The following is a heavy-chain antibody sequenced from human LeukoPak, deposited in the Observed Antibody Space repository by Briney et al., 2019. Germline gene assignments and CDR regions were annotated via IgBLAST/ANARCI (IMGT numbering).Heavy chain of an antibody. CDR1: GYTFTSYG. J-gene: IGHJ4*02. CDR2: ISAYNGNT. D-gene: IGHD3-9*01. Sequence: ASVKVSCEASGYTFTSYGISWVRQAPGQGLEWMGWISAYNGNTNYAQKLQGRVTMTTDTSTSTAYMELRSLRSDDTAVYYCARDSVGYYDILTGYYYPSRFDYWGQGTLVTVSS. CDR3: ARDSVGYYDILTGYYYPSRFDY. V-gene: IGHV1-18*04.